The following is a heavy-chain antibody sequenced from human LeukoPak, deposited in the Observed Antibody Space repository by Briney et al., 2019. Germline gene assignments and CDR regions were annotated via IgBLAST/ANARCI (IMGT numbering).Heavy chain of an antibody. V-gene: IGHV4-30-2*01. CDR3: ARANPNDYGDYVFAFDI. CDR1: GRSISSGGYS. CDR2: IYHSGST. Sequence: PSETLSLTCAVSGRSISSGGYSWSWIRQPPGKGLEWIGYIYHSGSTYYNPSLKSRVTISVDRSKNQFSLKLSSVTAADTAVYYCARANPNDYGDYVFAFDIWGQGTMVTVSS. J-gene: IGHJ3*02. D-gene: IGHD4-17*01.